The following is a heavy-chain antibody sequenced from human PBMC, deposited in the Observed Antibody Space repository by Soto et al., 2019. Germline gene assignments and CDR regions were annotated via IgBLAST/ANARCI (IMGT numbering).Heavy chain of an antibody. D-gene: IGHD3-10*01. CDR1: GFTFSDFA. V-gene: IGHV3-23*01. Sequence: PGGSLRLSCLASGFTFSDFAMTWVRHVPGRGLEWVASLDGAGGSTYYAESVRGRFSTSRDNSQNTLFLQMKRLTVDDTAIYYCAAPRDEYGSGVSWFTYGMDIWGQGTTVTV. J-gene: IGHJ6*02. CDR3: AAPRDEYGSGVSWFTYGMDI. CDR2: LDGAGGST.